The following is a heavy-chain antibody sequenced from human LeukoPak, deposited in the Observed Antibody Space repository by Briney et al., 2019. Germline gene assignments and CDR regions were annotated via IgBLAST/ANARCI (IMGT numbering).Heavy chain of an antibody. D-gene: IGHD2-15*01. CDR2: IRSKANSYAT. CDR3: TRRVAYYYGMDV. J-gene: IGHJ6*02. CDR1: GFIFSGSA. V-gene: IGHV3-73*01. Sequence: SGGSLKLSCAASGFIFSGSAMHWVRQASGKGLEWVGRIRSKANSYATAYAASVKGRFTISRDDSKNTAYLQMNSLKTEDTAVYYCTRRVAYYYGMDVWGQGTTVTVSS.